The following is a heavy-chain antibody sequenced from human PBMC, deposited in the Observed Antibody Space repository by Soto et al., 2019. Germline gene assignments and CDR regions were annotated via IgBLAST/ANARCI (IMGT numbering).Heavy chain of an antibody. V-gene: IGHV4-31*03. D-gene: IGHD2-21*02. CDR2: IYYSGRT. Sequence: QVQLQESGPGLVKPSQTLSLTCTVSGGSISSGGYYWGWIRQPPGNGLEWIGNIYYSGRTYYNPSLHSRVTMSIYTATYYFSLPLISWAEADTAMDSCASAIGGDSEYYIDYCGQGTMVTVSS. CDR3: ASAIGGDSEYYIDY. J-gene: IGHJ4*02. CDR1: GGSISSGGYY.